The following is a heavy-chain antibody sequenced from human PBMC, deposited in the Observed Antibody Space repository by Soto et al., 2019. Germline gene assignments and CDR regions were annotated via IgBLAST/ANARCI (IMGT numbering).Heavy chain of an antibody. J-gene: IGHJ4*02. Sequence: ESVGGLVQTGGSLRLSCAASGFTFSAYWMSWVRQAPGKGLEWVANIKQAGSEKYYVDSVNGRFIISRDDAKNSLFLQVNSLRVEDTAVYYCAREKRANGYFDYWGQGTLVTVSS. V-gene: IGHV3-7*01. CDR2: IKQAGSEK. CDR1: GFTFSAYW. D-gene: IGHD6-25*01. CDR3: AREKRANGYFDY.